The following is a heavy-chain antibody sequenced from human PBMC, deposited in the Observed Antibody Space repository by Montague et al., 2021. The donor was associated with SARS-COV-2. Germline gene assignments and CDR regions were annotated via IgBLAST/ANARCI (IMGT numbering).Heavy chain of an antibody. V-gene: IGHV4-59*12. CDR3: ARVFRGQRLASDF. J-gene: IGHJ4*02. D-gene: IGHD6-25*01. CDR1: GSSITSYY. CDR2: IYSSGSA. Sequence: SETLSLTCTVSGSSITSYYWSWIRQAPGKGLEWIAYIYSSGSASYNPSLRSRVTMSVDKSTNQFSLRLNSVTAADTAVYYCARVFRGQRLASDFWGQGALVIVSS.